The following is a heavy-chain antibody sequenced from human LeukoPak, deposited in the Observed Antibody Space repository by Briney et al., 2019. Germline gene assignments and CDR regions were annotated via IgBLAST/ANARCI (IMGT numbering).Heavy chain of an antibody. CDR1: GGTFSSYA. CDR3: VSPLLWLGPLGMDV. CDR2: IIPIFGTA. D-gene: IGHD3-10*01. V-gene: IGHV1-69*13. J-gene: IGHJ6*02. Sequence: SVKVSCKASGGTFSSYAISWVRQAPGQGLEWMGGIIPIFGTANYAQKFQGRVTITADESTSTAYMELSSLRSEDTAVYYCVSPLLWLGPLGMDVWGQGTTVTVSS.